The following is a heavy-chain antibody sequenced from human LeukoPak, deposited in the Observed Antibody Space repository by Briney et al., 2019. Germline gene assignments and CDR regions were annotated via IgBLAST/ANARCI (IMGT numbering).Heavy chain of an antibody. V-gene: IGHV3-64*01. CDR3: AREIGWYDF. J-gene: IGHJ5*01. CDR1: EFTFSRYP. Sequence: GGSLRLSCAASEFTFSRYPMHWVRQAPGKGLEYVSAISSNGGATYYGNSVKGRFTISRDNSKNTLYLRMGSLRPEDTAVYYCAREIGWYDFWGQGTLVTVSS. CDR2: ISSNGGAT.